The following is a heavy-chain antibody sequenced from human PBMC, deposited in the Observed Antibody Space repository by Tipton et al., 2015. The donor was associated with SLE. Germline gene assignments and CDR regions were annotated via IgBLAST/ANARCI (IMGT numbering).Heavy chain of an antibody. CDR2: IYYSGST. CDR3: ARGNTIFGVGY. D-gene: IGHD3-3*01. CDR1: GGSISSGSYY. J-gene: IGHJ4*02. Sequence: TLSLTCTVSGGSISSGSYYWGWIRQPPGKGLEWIGTIYYSGSTYYNPSLKSRVTISVDTSKNQFSLKLSSVTAADTAVYYCARGNTIFGVGYWGQGTLVTVSS. V-gene: IGHV4-31*03.